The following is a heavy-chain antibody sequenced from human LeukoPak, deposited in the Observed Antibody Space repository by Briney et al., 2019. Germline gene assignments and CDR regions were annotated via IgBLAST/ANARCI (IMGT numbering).Heavy chain of an antibody. Sequence: EASVKVSCKASGYTFTGYYMHWVRQAPGQGLEWMGWINPNSGCTNYAQKFQGRVTMARDTSIRTAYMELSRVGSDDTDVYYCGSTCCSTSCADFDFWGPGTLVTVSS. V-gene: IGHV1-2*02. CDR2: INPNSGCT. CDR3: GSTCCSTSCADFDF. J-gene: IGHJ4*02. CDR1: GYTFTGYY. D-gene: IGHD2-2*01.